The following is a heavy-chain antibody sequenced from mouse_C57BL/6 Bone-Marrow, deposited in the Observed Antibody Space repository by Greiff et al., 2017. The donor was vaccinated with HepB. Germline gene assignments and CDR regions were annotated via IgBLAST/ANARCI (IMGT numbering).Heavy chain of an antibody. CDR3: ARSLIYYGDY. D-gene: IGHD2-1*01. V-gene: IGHV1-9*01. Sequence: QVQLQQSGAELMKPGASVKLSCKATGYTFTGYWIEWVKQRPGHGLEWIGEILPGSGSTNYNEKFKGKATLTADTSSNTAYMQLSSLTTEDSAISYCARSLIYYGDYWGQGTTLTVSS. CDR1: GYTFTGYW. J-gene: IGHJ2*01. CDR2: ILPGSGST.